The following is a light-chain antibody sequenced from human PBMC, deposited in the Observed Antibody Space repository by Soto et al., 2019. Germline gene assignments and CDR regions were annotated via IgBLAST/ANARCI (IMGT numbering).Light chain of an antibody. J-gene: IGLJ2*01. CDR2: GDR. CDR1: SSNIEAGYD. CDR3: QSYDSSLNGHVV. Sequence: QSVLTQPPSVSGAPGQRVNISCTGSSSNIEAGYDVHWYQQLPGTAPKFLMYGDRNRPSGVPDRFSASKSGASASLAITGLQAEDEANYYCQSYDSSLNGHVVFGGGTKLTVL. V-gene: IGLV1-40*01.